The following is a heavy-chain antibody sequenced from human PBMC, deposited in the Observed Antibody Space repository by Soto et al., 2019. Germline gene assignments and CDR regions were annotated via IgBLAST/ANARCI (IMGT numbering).Heavy chain of an antibody. Sequence: SVKVSCEASGYTFTSYGISWVRQAPVQGLEWMGWISAYNGNTNYAQKLQGRVTMTTDTSTSTAYMELRSLRSDDTAVYYCATSDVVVVADAFDIWGQGTMVTVSS. CDR1: GYTFTSYG. V-gene: IGHV1-18*01. J-gene: IGHJ3*02. D-gene: IGHD2-15*01. CDR3: ATSDVVVVADAFDI. CDR2: ISAYNGNT.